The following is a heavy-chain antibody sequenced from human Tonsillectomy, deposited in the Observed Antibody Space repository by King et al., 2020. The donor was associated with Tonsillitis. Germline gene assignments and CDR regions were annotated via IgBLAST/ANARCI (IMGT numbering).Heavy chain of an antibody. J-gene: IGHJ4*02. CDR1: GFTFSNYA. CDR3: AKTGTTMATEFDY. CDR2: VSGRGSTT. Sequence: VQPVESGGGLVQPGGSLRISCEASGFTFSNYAMAWVRQAPGKGLEWVSVVSGRGSTTFYADSVKGRLTISRDNSKNTLFLQMNSLRAEDTAVYYCAKTGTTMATEFDYWGQGALVTVSS. V-gene: IGHV3-23*04. D-gene: IGHD4-23*01.